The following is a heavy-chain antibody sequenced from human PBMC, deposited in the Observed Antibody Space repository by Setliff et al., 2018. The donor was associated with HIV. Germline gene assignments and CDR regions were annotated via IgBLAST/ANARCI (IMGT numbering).Heavy chain of an antibody. CDR2: ISPQRGDP. Sequence: ASVKVSCKASGYTFMEYYIHWLRQAPGQGLEWVGWISPQRGDPKYAQNFEGRVTLTTDTSVNTVYMELRGLRSDDTAVYFCARDGMYSNGWTDHWGQGTLVTVSS. V-gene: IGHV1-2*02. CDR3: ARDGMYSNGWTDH. D-gene: IGHD6-19*01. CDR1: GYTFMEYY. J-gene: IGHJ5*02.